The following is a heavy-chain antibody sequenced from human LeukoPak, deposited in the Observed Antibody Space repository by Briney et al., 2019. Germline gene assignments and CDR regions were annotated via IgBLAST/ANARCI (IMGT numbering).Heavy chain of an antibody. D-gene: IGHD6-19*01. Sequence: GGSLRLSCAASGFTFSSYDMHWVRQATGKGLEWVSAIGTAGDTYYPGSVKGRFTISRENAKNSLYLQMNSRRAGDTAAYYCARDDRNSSGPTWFDYWGQGTLVTVSS. J-gene: IGHJ4*02. V-gene: IGHV3-13*01. CDR3: ARDDRNSSGPTWFDY. CDR2: IGTAGDT. CDR1: GFTFSSYD.